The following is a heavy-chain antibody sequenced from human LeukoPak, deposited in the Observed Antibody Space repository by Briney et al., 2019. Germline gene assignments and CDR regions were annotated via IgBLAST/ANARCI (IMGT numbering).Heavy chain of an antibody. Sequence: PGGSLRLSCAASGFTFSSYAMSWVRQAPGKGLEWVSGISGSDTTYYADSVRGRFTISRDYSENTLFLQINSLRAEDTAVYYCARDLWDGDKHYYYYYGMDVWGQGTTVTVSS. CDR3: ARDLWDGDKHYYYYYGMDV. CDR2: ISGSDTT. J-gene: IGHJ6*02. D-gene: IGHD4-17*01. CDR1: GFTFSSYA. V-gene: IGHV3-23*01.